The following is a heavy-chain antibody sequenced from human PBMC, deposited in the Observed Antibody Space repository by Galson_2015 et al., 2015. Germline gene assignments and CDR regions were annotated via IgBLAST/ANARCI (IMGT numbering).Heavy chain of an antibody. J-gene: IGHJ3*02. CDR1: GFSLSTSGMC. D-gene: IGHD2-2*01. Sequence: ALVKPTQTLTLTCTFSGFSLSTSGMCVSWIRQPPGKALEWLALIDWDDDKYYSTSLKTRLTISKDTSKNQVVLTMTNMDPVDTATYYCARIELGVVPAAVGAFDIWGQGTMVTVSS. CDR2: IDWDDDK. CDR3: ARIELGVVPAAVGAFDI. V-gene: IGHV2-70*01.